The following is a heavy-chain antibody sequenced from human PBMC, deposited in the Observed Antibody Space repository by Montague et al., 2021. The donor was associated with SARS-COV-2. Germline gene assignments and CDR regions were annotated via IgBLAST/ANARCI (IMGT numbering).Heavy chain of an antibody. D-gene: IGHD3-10*01. V-gene: IGHV4-31*03. CDR3: ARNPTSYYYGSKGAFDY. CDR2: TYYSGST. CDR1: GGSISSGGYY. J-gene: IGHJ4*02. Sequence: TLSLTCTVSGGSISSGGYYWSWIRQHPGKDLEWIGYTYYSGSTYYNPSLKSRVTISVDTSKNQFSLKLSSVTAADTAVYYCARNPTSYYYGSKGAFDYWGQGTLVTVSS.